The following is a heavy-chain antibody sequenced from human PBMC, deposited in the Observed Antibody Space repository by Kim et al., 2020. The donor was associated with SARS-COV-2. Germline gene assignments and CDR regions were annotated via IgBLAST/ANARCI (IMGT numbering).Heavy chain of an antibody. J-gene: IGHJ4*02. Sequence: GEGRFTSSRDNSKNTLYLQMNSLRAEDTAVYYCAKDRFVYYDSSQGVFDYWGQGTLVTVSS. D-gene: IGHD3-22*01. CDR3: AKDRFVYYDSSQGVFDY. V-gene: IGHV3-23*01.